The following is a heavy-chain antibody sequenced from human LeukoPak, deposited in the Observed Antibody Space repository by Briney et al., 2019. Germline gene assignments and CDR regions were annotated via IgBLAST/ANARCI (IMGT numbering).Heavy chain of an antibody. J-gene: IGHJ4*02. CDR2: INDRGHT. Sequence: SETLSLTCAVHGGSFSGYHWNWIRQSPGKGLEWIGEINDRGHTNYNPSLESRVTISVDTSKKQFSLKLNSVAAADTAVYYCARDPTTVVTTPYYFDFWGQGTLVTVSS. V-gene: IGHV4-34*01. CDR1: GGSFSGYH. D-gene: IGHD4-23*01. CDR3: ARDPTTVVTTPYYFDF.